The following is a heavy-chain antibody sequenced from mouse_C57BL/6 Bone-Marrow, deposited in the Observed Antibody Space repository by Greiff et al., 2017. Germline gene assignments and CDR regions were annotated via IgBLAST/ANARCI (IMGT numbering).Heavy chain of an antibody. Sequence: EVQLQQSGTVLARPGASVKMSCKTSGYTFTSYWMHWVKQRPGQGLEWIGAIYPGNSDTSYNQKFKGKAKLTAVTSASTAYMELSSLTNEDSAVXYCTREERLYGSGTWFAYWGQGTLVTVSA. V-gene: IGHV1-5*01. D-gene: IGHD1-1*01. CDR3: TREERLYGSGTWFAY. CDR1: GYTFTSYW. CDR2: IYPGNSDT. J-gene: IGHJ3*01.